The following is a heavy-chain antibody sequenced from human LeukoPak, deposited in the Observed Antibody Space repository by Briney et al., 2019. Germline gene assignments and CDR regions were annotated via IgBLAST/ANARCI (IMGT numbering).Heavy chain of an antibody. D-gene: IGHD2-21*01. CDR3: TIRGGDYYYYYMDV. J-gene: IGHJ6*03. Sequence: GESLKISCAASGFTFSGSAMHWVRQASGKGLEWVGRIRSKANSYATAYAASVKGRFTISRDDSKNTAYLQMNGLKTEDTAVYYCTIRGGDYYYYYMDVWGKGTTVTVSS. CDR2: IRSKANSYAT. CDR1: GFTFSGSA. V-gene: IGHV3-73*01.